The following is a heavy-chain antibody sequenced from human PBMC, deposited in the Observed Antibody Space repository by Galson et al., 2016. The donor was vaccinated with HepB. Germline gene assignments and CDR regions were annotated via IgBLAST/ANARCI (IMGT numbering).Heavy chain of an antibody. Sequence: SLRLSCAASGFPFNLYGMDWVRQAPGKGLEWLSLISYDSTRKYYADSVRGRFTISRDNSKNTLYLQMNSLRLDDTAVYYCVRVDGYPPHDAFDIWGPGTMVTVSA. CDR1: GFPFNLYG. CDR2: ISYDSTRK. CDR3: VRVDGYPPHDAFDI. D-gene: IGHD5-24*01. V-gene: IGHV3-30*03. J-gene: IGHJ3*02.